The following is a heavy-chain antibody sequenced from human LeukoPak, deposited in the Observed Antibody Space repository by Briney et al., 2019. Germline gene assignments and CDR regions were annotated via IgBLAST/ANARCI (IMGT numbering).Heavy chain of an antibody. Sequence: PGGSLRLSCAASGFILRKYVMSWVRQAPGKGLEWVSAISSSGASTYYADSVKGRFTISRDNSKNTLYLQMNSLRTEDTAVYYCARDYYESSGYPPEPYNNWGQGTLVTVSS. J-gene: IGHJ4*02. CDR1: GFILRKYV. D-gene: IGHD3-22*01. CDR2: ISSSGAST. CDR3: ARDYYESSGYPPEPYNN. V-gene: IGHV3-23*01.